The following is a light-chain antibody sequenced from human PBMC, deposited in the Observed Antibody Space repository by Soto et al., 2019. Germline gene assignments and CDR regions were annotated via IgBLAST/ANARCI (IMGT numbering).Light chain of an antibody. CDR1: SSDDGGYNY. J-gene: IGLJ1*01. Sequence: LTQPASVSGSPGQSITISCTGTSSDDGGYNYVSWYKQQPGKAPKPMISDVTNRPSGVSNRFSGSKSGNTASMTMSGILAEDVAEYYCSSYTSRTGLVFGTGTKVTDL. CDR3: SSYTSRTGLV. V-gene: IGLV2-14*03. CDR2: DVT.